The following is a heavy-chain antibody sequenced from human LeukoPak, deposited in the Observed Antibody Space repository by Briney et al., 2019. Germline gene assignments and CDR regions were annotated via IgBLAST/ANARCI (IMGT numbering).Heavy chain of an antibody. Sequence: PGGSLRLSCAASGFTFGSYAMSWVRQAPGKGLEWVSAISGSGGSTYYADSVKGRFTISRDNSKNTLYLQMNSLRAEDTAVYYCARDLAAIDSSGYYHVGPFDYWGQGTLVTVSS. CDR1: GFTFGSYA. J-gene: IGHJ4*02. CDR2: ISGSGGST. D-gene: IGHD3-22*01. V-gene: IGHV3-23*01. CDR3: ARDLAAIDSSGYYHVGPFDY.